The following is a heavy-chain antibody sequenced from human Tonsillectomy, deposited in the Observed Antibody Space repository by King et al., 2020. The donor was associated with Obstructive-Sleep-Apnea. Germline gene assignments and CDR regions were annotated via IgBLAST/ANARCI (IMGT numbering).Heavy chain of an antibody. J-gene: IGHJ3*02. CDR1: GGSISSGGYY. V-gene: IGHV4-31*03. CDR2: IYYSGST. Sequence: VQLRESGPGLVKPSQTLSLTCTVSGGSISSGGYYWSWIRQHPGKGLEWIGYIYYSGSTYYNPSLKSRVTISVDTSKNQFSLKLSSVTAADTAVYYCAGEAGAYYYDSSGYNAFDIWGQGTMVTVSS. CDR3: AGEAGAYYYDSSGYNAFDI. D-gene: IGHD3-22*01.